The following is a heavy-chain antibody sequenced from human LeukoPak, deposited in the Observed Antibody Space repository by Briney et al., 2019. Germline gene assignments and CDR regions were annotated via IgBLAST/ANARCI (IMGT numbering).Heavy chain of an antibody. V-gene: IGHV3-9*03. D-gene: IGHD4-17*01. CDR1: GFTFKNYG. J-gene: IGHJ4*02. CDR3: GKDIDGDFDGLCDY. Sequence: GGSLRLSCAASGFTFKNYGMHWVRHAPGQGLEWVSGISRNGARIAYADSVKGRFTISRDNAKNSLYLQMNSLRTEDMALYSGGKDIDGDFDGLCDYWGQGTLVPVSS. CDR2: ISRNGARI.